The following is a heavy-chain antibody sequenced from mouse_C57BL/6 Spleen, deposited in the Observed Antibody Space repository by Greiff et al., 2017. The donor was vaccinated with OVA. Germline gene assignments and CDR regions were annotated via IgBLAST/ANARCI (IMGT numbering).Heavy chain of an antibody. CDR2: IYPGSGST. CDR3: ARRDVYYVDDYAMDY. CDR1: GYTFTSSW. J-gene: IGHJ4*01. Sequence: QVQLQQPGAELVKPGASVKMSCKASGYTFTSSWITWVKQRPGQGLEWIGDIYPGSGSTNYNEKFKGKATLTVDTSSSTAYMQLSSLTSEDSAVYYYARRDVYYVDDYAMDYWGQGTSVTVSS. D-gene: IGHD2-3*01. V-gene: IGHV1-55*01.